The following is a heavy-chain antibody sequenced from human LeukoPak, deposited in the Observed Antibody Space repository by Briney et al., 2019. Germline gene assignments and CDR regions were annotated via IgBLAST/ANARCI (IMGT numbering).Heavy chain of an antibody. J-gene: IGHJ6*03. D-gene: IGHD4-23*01. Sequence: PSETLSLTCTVSGGSISSSSYYWGWIRQPPGKGLEWIGSIYYSGSTYYNPSLKSRVTISVDTSKNQFSLKLSSVTAADTAVYYCARHTGSGYSFYYYYMDVWGKGTTVTVSS. CDR3: ARHTGSGYSFYYYYMDV. V-gene: IGHV4-39*01. CDR1: GGSISSSSYY. CDR2: IYYSGST.